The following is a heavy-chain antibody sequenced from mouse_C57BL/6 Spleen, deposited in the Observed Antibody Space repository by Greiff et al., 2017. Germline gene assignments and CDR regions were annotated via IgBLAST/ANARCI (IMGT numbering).Heavy chain of an antibody. Sequence: EVKLVESGGGLVKPGGSLKLSCAASGFTFSSYAMSWVRQTPEKRLEWVATISDGGSYTYYPDNVKGRFTISRDNAKNILYLQMSHLKSEDTAMYYCASLSTTVGPYWGQGTLVTVSA. CDR1: GFTFSSYA. CDR3: ASLSTTVGPY. J-gene: IGHJ3*01. D-gene: IGHD1-1*01. V-gene: IGHV5-4*03. CDR2: ISDGGSYT.